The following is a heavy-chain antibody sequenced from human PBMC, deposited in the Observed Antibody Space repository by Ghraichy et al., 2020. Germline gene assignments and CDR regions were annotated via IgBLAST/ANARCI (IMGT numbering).Heavy chain of an antibody. J-gene: IGHJ4*02. CDR3: ARGRGSYSFDY. Sequence: GGSLRLSCAASRFIFSSYSMTWVRQAPGQGLEWVANIKQDGSEKYYVDSVKGRFTISRDNAKSSLYLQMNSLRPDDTAVYYCARGRGSYSFDYWGPGTLVTVSS. CDR1: RFIFSSYS. D-gene: IGHD3-16*01. CDR2: IKQDGSEK. V-gene: IGHV3-7*03.